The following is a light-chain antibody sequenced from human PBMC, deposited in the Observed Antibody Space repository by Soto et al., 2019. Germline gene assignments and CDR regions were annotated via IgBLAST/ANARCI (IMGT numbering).Light chain of an antibody. J-gene: IGLJ1*01. CDR3: TSFSSSTSLYV. CDR2: QVT. V-gene: IGLV2-14*01. Sequence: QSVLTQPPSASGSPGQSITISCTGTSRDIAGYNYISWYQQLPGKAPKLMIYQVTIRPSGISNRFSGSKSGNTASLTISGLQAEDEADYYCTSFSSSTSLYVFGTGTKVTV. CDR1: SRDIAGYNY.